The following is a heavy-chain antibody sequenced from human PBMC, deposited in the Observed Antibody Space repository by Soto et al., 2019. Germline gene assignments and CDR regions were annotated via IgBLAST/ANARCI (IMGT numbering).Heavy chain of an antibody. V-gene: IGHV4-59*01. CDR3: ARDFSHSYYYGSGSYRGFDP. J-gene: IGHJ5*02. CDR2: IYYSGST. Sequence: SETLSLTCTVSGGSISSYYWSWIRQPPGKGLEWIGYIYYSGSTNYNPSLKSRVTISVDTSKNQFSLKLSSVTAADTAVYYCARDFSHSYYYGSGSYRGFDPWGQGTLVTVSS. CDR1: GGSISSYY. D-gene: IGHD3-10*01.